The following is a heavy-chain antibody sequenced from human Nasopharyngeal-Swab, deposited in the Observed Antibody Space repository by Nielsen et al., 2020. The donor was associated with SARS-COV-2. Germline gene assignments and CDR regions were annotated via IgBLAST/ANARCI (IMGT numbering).Heavy chain of an antibody. CDR2: INHSGST. CDR1: GGSFSGYY. Sequence: SQTLSLTCAVYGGSFSGYYWSWIRQPPGKGLEWIGEINHSGSTNYNPSLKSRVTISVDTSKNQFSLKLSSVTAEDTAVYYCARVTWVRYGMDVWGQGTTVTVSS. D-gene: IGHD3-16*01. V-gene: IGHV4-34*01. CDR3: ARVTWVRYGMDV. J-gene: IGHJ6*02.